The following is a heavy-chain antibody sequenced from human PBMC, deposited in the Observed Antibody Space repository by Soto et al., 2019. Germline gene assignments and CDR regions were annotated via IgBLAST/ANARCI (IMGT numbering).Heavy chain of an antibody. D-gene: IGHD2-2*01. J-gene: IGHJ4*02. Sequence: GASVKVSWKASGYTFTSYYRHWVRQSPGQKQERMRIINTSGGSTSYAQKYQGRVTMTRDTSTSTVNKELSSLRSEDTAVYYCAMVGQPPFSYWGQGTLDTVSS. CDR2: INTSGGST. CDR3: AMVGQPPFSY. V-gene: IGHV1-46*03. CDR1: GYTFTSYY.